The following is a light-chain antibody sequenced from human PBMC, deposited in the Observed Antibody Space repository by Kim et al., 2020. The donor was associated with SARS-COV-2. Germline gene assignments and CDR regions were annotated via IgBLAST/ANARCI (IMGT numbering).Light chain of an antibody. CDR1: NIGTKS. CDR3: QLWDSSSDQWI. Sequence: SYELTQPPSLSVAPGTTARITCGGNNIGTKSVHWYQQKPGQAPLLVIFYDSDRPSGIPERFSGSNSGNTATLTISGVEAGDEADYFCQLWDSSSDQWIFGGGNQLTVL. V-gene: IGLV3-21*01. CDR2: YDS. J-gene: IGLJ2*01.